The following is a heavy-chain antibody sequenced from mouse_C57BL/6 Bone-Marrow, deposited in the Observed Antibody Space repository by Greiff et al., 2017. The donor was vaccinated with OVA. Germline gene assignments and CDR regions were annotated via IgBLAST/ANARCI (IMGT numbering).Heavy chain of an antibody. CDR2: ISYSGST. Sequence: EVQLQQSGPGLAKPSRTLSLTCSVTGYSITSDYWNWIRKFPGNKLEYMGYISYSGSTYYNPSIKRRISITRDTSKNQYYLQLNSVTTEDTSTYYCARYDGYYFDYWGQGTTLTVSS. D-gene: IGHD2-3*01. J-gene: IGHJ2*01. CDR1: GYSITSDY. V-gene: IGHV3-8*01. CDR3: ARYDGYYFDY.